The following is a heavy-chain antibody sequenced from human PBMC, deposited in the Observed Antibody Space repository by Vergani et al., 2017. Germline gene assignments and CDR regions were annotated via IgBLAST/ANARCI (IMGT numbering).Heavy chain of an antibody. Sequence: QVQLVESGGGVVQPGRSLRLSCAASGFTFSSYGMHWVRPAPGKGLEWVAVIWYDGSNKYYADSVKGRFTISRDNSKNTLYLQMNSLRAEDTAVYYCARTAEAFDIWGQGTMVTVSS. J-gene: IGHJ3*02. V-gene: IGHV3-33*01. CDR3: ARTAEAFDI. CDR2: IWYDGSNK. D-gene: IGHD1-14*01. CDR1: GFTFSSYG.